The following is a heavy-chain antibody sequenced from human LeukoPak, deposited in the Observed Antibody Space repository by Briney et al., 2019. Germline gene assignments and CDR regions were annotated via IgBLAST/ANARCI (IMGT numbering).Heavy chain of an antibody. CDR2: ISYDGSNK. V-gene: IGHV3-30*04. D-gene: IGHD3-3*01. J-gene: IGHJ5*02. CDR1: GFTFSSYA. CDR3: ARAITIFGVVIIHNWFDP. Sequence: GGSLRLSCAASGFTFSSYAMHWVRQAPGKGLEWVAVISYDGSNKYYADSVKGRFTISRDNSKNTLYLQMNSLRAGDTAVYYCARAITIFGVVIIHNWFDPWGQGTLVTVSS.